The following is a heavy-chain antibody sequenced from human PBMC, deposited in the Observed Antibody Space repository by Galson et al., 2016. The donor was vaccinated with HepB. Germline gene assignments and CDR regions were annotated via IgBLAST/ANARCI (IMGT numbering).Heavy chain of an antibody. CDR1: GFSLINYA. D-gene: IGHD3-22*01. J-gene: IGHJ4*02. CDR3: VKGGYYDRKGFDY. CDR2: ISTNGGYT. Sequence: LRLSCAAAGFSLINYAMHWVRQAPGKVLEYVSTISTNGGYTNYADSVKGRFTISRDNSKNTLYLQMSSLRPEDTAVYYCVKGGYYDRKGFDYWGQGTLVTVSS. V-gene: IGHV3-64D*06.